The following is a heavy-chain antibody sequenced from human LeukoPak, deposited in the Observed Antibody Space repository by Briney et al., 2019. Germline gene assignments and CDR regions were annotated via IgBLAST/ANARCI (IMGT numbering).Heavy chain of an antibody. V-gene: IGHV4-59*01. CDR1: GGSISSYY. CDR2: IYYSGGT. D-gene: IGHD2-2*01. CDR3: ARVEGFYCSSSSCPLDH. Sequence: SETLSLTCTVSGGSISSYYWGWIRQPPGKGLEWIGYIYYSGGTNYNPSLKSRVTISVDTSKNQFSLKLSSVTAADTAVYYCARVEGFYCSSSSCPLDHWGQGTLVTVSS. J-gene: IGHJ4*02.